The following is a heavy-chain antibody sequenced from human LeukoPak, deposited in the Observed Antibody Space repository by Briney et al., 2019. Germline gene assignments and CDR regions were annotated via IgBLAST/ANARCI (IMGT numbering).Heavy chain of an antibody. CDR2: FYYSRDT. D-gene: IGHD3-9*01. CDR3: ARWNYGILTGYRYFDY. J-gene: IGHJ4*02. V-gene: IGHV4-59*01. Sequence: SETLSLTCTVSGGSMRGFYWSWIRQPPGKGLEWIGYFYYSRDTNYNPALKSRVTISVDTSKNQFSLEVNSLTAADTAVYYCARWNYGILTGYRYFDYWGQGTLVTVS. CDR1: GGSMRGFY.